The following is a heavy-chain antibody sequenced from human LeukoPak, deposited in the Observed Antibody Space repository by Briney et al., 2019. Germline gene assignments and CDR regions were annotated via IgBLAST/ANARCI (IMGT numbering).Heavy chain of an antibody. V-gene: IGHV4-61*02. Sequence: SETLSLTCTVSGGSISSGSYYWSWIPQPAGKGLEWIGRIYTSRSTNYNPSLKSRVTISVDTSKNQFSLKLSSVTAADTAVYYCAREYYYDSSGYYYDWFDPWGQGTLVTVSS. J-gene: IGHJ5*02. D-gene: IGHD3-22*01. CDR2: IYTSRST. CDR3: AREYYYDSSGYYYDWFDP. CDR1: GGSISSGSYY.